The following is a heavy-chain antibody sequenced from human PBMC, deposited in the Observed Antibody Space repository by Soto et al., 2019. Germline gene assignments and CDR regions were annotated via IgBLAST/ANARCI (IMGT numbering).Heavy chain of an antibody. CDR1: GFTFSSYG. CDR2: IWYDGSNK. J-gene: IGHJ5*02. D-gene: IGHD2-2*01. Sequence: QVQLVESGGGVVQPGRSLRLSCAASGFTFSSYGMHWVRQAPGKGLEWVAVIWYDGSNKYYADSVKGRFTISRDNSKNTLYLQMNSLRAEDTAVYYCARAGGDIVVAPAAHTGFDPWGQGTLVTVSS. CDR3: ARAGGDIVVAPAAHTGFDP. V-gene: IGHV3-33*01.